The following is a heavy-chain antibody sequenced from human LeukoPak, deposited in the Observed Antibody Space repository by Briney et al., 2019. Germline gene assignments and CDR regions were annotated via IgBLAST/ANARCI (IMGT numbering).Heavy chain of an antibody. V-gene: IGHV4-34*01. J-gene: IGHJ4*02. CDR3: ALTYDSSGYYSHYFDY. D-gene: IGHD3-22*01. CDR2: INHSGST. Sequence: SESLSLTCAVYGGSFSGYYWSWIRQPPGKGPEWIGEINHSGSTNYNPSLKSRVTISVDTSKNQFSLKLSSVTAADTAVYYCALTYDSSGYYSHYFDYWGQGTLVTVSS. CDR1: GGSFSGYY.